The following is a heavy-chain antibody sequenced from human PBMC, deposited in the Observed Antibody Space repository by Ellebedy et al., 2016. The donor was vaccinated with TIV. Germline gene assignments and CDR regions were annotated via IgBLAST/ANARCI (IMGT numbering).Heavy chain of an antibody. Sequence: ASVKVSXXASGYTFTSYGISWVRQAPGQGLEWMGWISAYNGNTNYAQKLQGRVTMTTDTSTSTAYMELRSLRSDDTAVYYCARDGFGTGSDYYDSSGYYRYYYYGMDVWGQGTTVTVSS. CDR2: ISAYNGNT. D-gene: IGHD3-22*01. V-gene: IGHV1-18*01. CDR1: GYTFTSYG. CDR3: ARDGFGTGSDYYDSSGYYRYYYYGMDV. J-gene: IGHJ6*02.